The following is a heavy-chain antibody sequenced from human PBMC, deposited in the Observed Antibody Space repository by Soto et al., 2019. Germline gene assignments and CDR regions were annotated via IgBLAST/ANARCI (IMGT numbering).Heavy chain of an antibody. CDR2: IYPGDSDT. D-gene: IGHD4-17*01. CDR3: ARTISYGRQARAFDY. Sequence: GESLKISCKGFGYTFTTYWIAWVRQMPGKGLEWMGIIYPGDSDTRYRPSFQGQVTISADKSISTAYLQWSSLKASDTAMYYCARTISYGRQARAFDYWGRGXLVTVYS. CDR1: GYTFTTYW. V-gene: IGHV5-51*01. J-gene: IGHJ4*02.